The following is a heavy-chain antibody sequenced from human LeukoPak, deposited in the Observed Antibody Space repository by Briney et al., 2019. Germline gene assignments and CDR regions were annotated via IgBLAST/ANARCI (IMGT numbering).Heavy chain of an antibody. V-gene: IGHV1-8*01. D-gene: IGHD2-8*01. J-gene: IGHJ4*02. CDR2: MNPNSGNT. Sequence: GASVKVSCKASGYTFTSYDINWVRQATGQGLEWMGWMNPNSGNTGYAQKFQGRVTMTRNTSISTAYMELSSLRSEDTAVYYCARDRGYCTNGVCYYFDYWGQGTLVTVSS. CDR3: ARDRGYCTNGVCYYFDY. CDR1: GYTFTSYD.